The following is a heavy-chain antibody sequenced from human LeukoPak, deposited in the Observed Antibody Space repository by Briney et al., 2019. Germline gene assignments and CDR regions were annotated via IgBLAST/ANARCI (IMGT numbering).Heavy chain of an antibody. D-gene: IGHD5-18*01. CDR2: INHSGST. J-gene: IGHJ4*02. CDR3: ASRRGYSYGLPFDY. Sequence: SETLSLTCAVYGGSFSGYYWSWIRQPPGMGLEWIGEINHSGSTNYNPSLKSRVTISVDTSKNQFSLKLSSVTAADTAVYYCASRRGYSYGLPFDYWGQGTLVTVSS. V-gene: IGHV4-34*01. CDR1: GGSFSGYY.